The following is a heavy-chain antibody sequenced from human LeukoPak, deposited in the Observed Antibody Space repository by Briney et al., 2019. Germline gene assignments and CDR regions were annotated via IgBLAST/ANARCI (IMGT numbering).Heavy chain of an antibody. V-gene: IGHV3-23*01. CDR1: GFTFNSYA. J-gene: IGHJ4*02. CDR3: GKGWSVTMVMAAPGD. Sequence: PGASLRLSCAASGFTFNSYAMSWVRKAPGKGLEWDSGMSANGAQTYYADSVKGRFTISRDNSKNTQSLQMNSLRAEDTALYYCGKGWSVTMVMAAPGDWGQGALVTASS. CDR2: MSANGAQT. D-gene: IGHD3-10*01.